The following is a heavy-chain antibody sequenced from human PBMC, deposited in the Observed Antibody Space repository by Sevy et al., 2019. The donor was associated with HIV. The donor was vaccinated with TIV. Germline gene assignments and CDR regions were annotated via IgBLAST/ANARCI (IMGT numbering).Heavy chain of an antibody. J-gene: IGHJ4*02. D-gene: IGHD3-22*01. V-gene: IGHV3-21*01. CDR2: ISSSSSYT. CDR3: ARESYYDSGGYFDY. Sequence: GGSLRLSCAASGFTFSSYSMNWVRQSPGKGLEWVSSISSSSSYTYYADSVKGRFTISRDNAKNSLYLQMNSLRAEDTAVYYCARESYYDSGGYFDYWGQGTLVTVSS. CDR1: GFTFSSYS.